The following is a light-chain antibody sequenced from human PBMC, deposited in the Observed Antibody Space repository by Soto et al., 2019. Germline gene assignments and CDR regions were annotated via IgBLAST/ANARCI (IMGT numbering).Light chain of an antibody. V-gene: IGKV3-15*01. CDR2: GAS. CDR3: QQYNKGPVT. CDR1: QSVSTN. J-gene: IGKJ1*01. Sequence: EMVMTQSPTTLSVSAVERATLSCVASQSVSTNLAWYQQKPGQVPSLLIYGASTRASGIPARFSGSRSGTEFTLTISSLQSEDFGIYYCQQYNKGPVTFGQGTKVDIK.